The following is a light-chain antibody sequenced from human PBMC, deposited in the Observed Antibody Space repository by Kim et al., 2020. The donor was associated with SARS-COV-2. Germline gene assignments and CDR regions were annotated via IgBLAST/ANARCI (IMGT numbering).Light chain of an antibody. J-gene: IGKJ4*01. CDR2: DAS. CDR1: QDISNY. V-gene: IGKV1-33*01. Sequence: DIQMTQSPSSLSASVGDRVTITCQASQDISNYLNWYQQKPGKAPKLLIYDASNLETGVPSRFSGSRSGTDFTFTISSLQPEDIATYYCQQYDNHPLTFGGGTKVDIK. CDR3: QQYDNHPLT.